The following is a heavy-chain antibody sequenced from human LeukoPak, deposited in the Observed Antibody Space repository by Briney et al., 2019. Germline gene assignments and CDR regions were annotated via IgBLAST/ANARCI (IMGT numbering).Heavy chain of an antibody. V-gene: IGHV1-8*02. CDR1: GYTFTSYD. CDR2: MNPNSGNT. J-gene: IGHJ6*02. Sequence: ASVKLSCKASGYTFTSYDINWVRQAPGQGLEWMGWMNPNSGNTGYAQKFQGRVTMTRNTSISTAYMELSSLRSDDTAVYYCARGWLRGGMDVGGQGTTVTVSS. D-gene: IGHD5-12*01. CDR3: ARGWLRGGMDV.